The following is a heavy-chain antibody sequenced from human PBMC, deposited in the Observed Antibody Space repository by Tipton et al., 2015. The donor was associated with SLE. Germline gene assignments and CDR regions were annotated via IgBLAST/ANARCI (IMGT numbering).Heavy chain of an antibody. CDR2: ISSSGSTI. V-gene: IGHV3-11*01. Sequence: GSLRLSCAASGFTFSDYYMSWIRQAPGKGLEWVSYISSSGSTIYYADSVKGRFTISRDNAKNSLYLQMNSLRAEDTAVYYCARDGDLRTLMVQGVYFDYWGQGTLVTVSS. CDR1: GFTFSDYY. D-gene: IGHD3-10*01. CDR3: ARDGDLRTLMVQGVYFDY. J-gene: IGHJ4*02.